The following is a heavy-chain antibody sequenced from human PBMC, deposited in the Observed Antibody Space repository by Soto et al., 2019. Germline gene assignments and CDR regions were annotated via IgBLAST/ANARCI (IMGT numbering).Heavy chain of an antibody. Sequence: PGGSLRLSCAAPGFSFSPYALHWVRQAPCKGLEWVAVIWYDGSNKYYADSVNGRFTISRDNSKNTLYLQMNSLRAEDTAVYYCARDVSMVRGIILFYDYGLDVWGQGTTVTVSS. D-gene: IGHD3-10*01. J-gene: IGHJ6*02. CDR2: IWYDGSNK. CDR3: ARDVSMVRGIILFYDYGLDV. V-gene: IGHV3-33*01. CDR1: GFSFSPYA.